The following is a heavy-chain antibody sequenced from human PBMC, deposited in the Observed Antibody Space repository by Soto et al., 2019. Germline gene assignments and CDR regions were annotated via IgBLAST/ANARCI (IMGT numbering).Heavy chain of an antibody. D-gene: IGHD3-16*01. CDR1: GGYFNNRQTLNSYP. J-gene: IGHJ6*02. CDR2: IIPLFGTT. V-gene: IGHV1-69*06. Sequence: QVQVVQSGAEVKRPGSSVNVSCKASGGYFNNRQTLNSYPISWVRQAPGQGLEWMGGIIPLFGTTNYAQRFKGGVTIPAEKSTGPTYLELTNVTSDATALYSCANSGGGEIYYYYYAMDVWGQGTTVTVSS. CDR3: ANSGGGEIYYYYYAMDV.